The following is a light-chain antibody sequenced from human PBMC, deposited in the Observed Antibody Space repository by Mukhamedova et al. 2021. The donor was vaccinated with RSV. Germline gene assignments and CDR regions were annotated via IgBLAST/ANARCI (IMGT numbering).Light chain of an antibody. Sequence: YQQKPGQAPKLLIHGASSLLSGVPSRFSGSGSGTYFTLPISSLQPEDFATYYCQQAKTFPFTFGPGTKVDMK. CDR2: GAS. J-gene: IGKJ3*01. CDR3: QQAKTFPFT. V-gene: IGKV1-12*01.